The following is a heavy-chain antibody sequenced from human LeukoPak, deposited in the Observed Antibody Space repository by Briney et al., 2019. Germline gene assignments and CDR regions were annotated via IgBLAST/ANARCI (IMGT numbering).Heavy chain of an antibody. CDR1: GFAISSYA. D-gene: IGHD3-10*01. J-gene: IGHJ3*02. CDR2: VKSKADDGTT. Sequence: PGGSLRLSCAASGFAISSYAVSWVRQAPGKGLEWVGRVKSKADDGTTDYAAPVQGRFTISRDDSKNTLSLQMNSLKTEDTAVYYCATEGGSGSYYGDDAFDMWGQGTMVTVSS. CDR3: ATEGGSGSYYGDDAFDM. V-gene: IGHV3-15*01.